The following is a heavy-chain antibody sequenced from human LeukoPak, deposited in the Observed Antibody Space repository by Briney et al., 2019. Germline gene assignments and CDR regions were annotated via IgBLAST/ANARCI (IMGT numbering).Heavy chain of an antibody. CDR1: GFTFSTYT. J-gene: IGHJ5*01. D-gene: IGHD2-2*01. CDR3: ATSGEEYQLLSRFDS. Sequence: GGSLRLSCAASGFTFSTYTMHWVRQAPGKGLEWVAVILSDGSSKYYADSVKGRFTISRDNSKNTLSLQMNSLRPEDTAVYYCATSGEEYQLLSRFDSWGQGTLVTVSS. V-gene: IGHV3-30-3*01. CDR2: ILSDGSSK.